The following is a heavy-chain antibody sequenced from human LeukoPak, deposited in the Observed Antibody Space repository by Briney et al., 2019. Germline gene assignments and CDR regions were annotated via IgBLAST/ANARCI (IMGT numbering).Heavy chain of an antibody. CDR2: MNPNSGNT. V-gene: IGHV1-8*02. D-gene: IGHD4-17*01. Sequence: ASVKVSCKASGYTFTSYDINWVRQATGQGLEWMGWMNPNSGNTGYAQKFQGRVTMTRNSSISTAYMELTSLTSEDTAVYFCARYGDYPDCWGQGTQVTVSS. CDR1: GYTFTSYD. J-gene: IGHJ4*02. CDR3: ARYGDYPDC.